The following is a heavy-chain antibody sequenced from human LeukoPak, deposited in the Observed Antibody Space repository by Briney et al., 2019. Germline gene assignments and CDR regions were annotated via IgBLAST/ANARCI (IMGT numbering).Heavy chain of an antibody. D-gene: IGHD3-3*01. CDR1: GFTFSSYA. Sequence: GRSLRLSCAASGFTFSSYAMHWVRQAPGKGLEWVAVISYDGSNKYYADSVKGRFTISRDNSKNTLYLQMNSLRAEDTAVYYCAKGYVLRFLEWLLPPFDYWGQGTLVTVSS. CDR3: AKGYVLRFLEWLLPPFDY. V-gene: IGHV3-30-3*01. J-gene: IGHJ4*02. CDR2: ISYDGSNK.